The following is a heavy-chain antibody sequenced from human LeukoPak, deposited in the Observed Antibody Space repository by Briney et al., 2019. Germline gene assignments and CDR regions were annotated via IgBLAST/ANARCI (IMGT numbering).Heavy chain of an antibody. J-gene: IGHJ4*02. CDR3: AKSNGYTNSWYDY. D-gene: IGHD6-13*01. V-gene: IGHV3-23*01. CDR2: ISASGGST. Sequence: GGSLRLSCAASGFTFSNYAMSWVRQAPGKGLEWVSGISASGGSTYYAHSVNGRFTISRDNSKNTVSLQMDSLRAEDTALYYCAKSNGYTNSWYDYWDQGTLVSVSS. CDR1: GFTFSNYA.